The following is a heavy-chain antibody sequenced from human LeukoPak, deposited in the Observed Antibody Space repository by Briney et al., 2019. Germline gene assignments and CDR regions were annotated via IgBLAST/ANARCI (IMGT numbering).Heavy chain of an antibody. CDR3: ARVEVNGDRLLFDY. V-gene: IGHV1-8*01. CDR2: MNPNSGNT. CDR1: GYTFTSYD. D-gene: IGHD4-17*01. Sequence: GASVKVSCKASGYTFTSYDINWVRQATGQGLEWMGWMNPNSGNTGYAQKFQGRVTMTRNTSISTAYMELSSLRSEYTAMYYCARVEVNGDRLLFDYWGQGTLVTVSS. J-gene: IGHJ4*02.